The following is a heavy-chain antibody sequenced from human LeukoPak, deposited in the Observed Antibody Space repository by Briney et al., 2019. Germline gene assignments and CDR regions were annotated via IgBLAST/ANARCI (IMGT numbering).Heavy chain of an antibody. CDR2: INHSGST. Sequence: SETLSLTCTVSGGSISSYYWSWIRQPPGKGLEWIGEINHSGSTNYNPSLKSRVTTSVDTSKNQFSLKLSSVTAADTAVYYCARRELLRPFDYWGQGTLVTVSS. V-gene: IGHV4-34*01. CDR3: ARRELLRPFDY. J-gene: IGHJ4*02. D-gene: IGHD1-26*01. CDR1: GGSISSYY.